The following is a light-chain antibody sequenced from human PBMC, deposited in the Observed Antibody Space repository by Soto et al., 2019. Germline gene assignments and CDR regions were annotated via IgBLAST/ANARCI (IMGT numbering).Light chain of an antibody. CDR3: QKYNSALT. CDR2: SAS. J-gene: IGKJ5*01. CDR1: QDISNY. Sequence: DIQMTQSPSSLSASVGDRITITCRASQDISNYLAWYHQKPGKVPKLLIYSASTLQSGVPSRFSGSGSGTDFTLTISSLQPEDVATYFCQKYNSALTFGQGTRLEIK. V-gene: IGKV1-27*01.